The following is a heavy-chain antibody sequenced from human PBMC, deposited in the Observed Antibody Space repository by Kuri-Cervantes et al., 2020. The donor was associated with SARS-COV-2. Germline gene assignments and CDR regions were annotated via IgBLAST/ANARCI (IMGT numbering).Heavy chain of an antibody. V-gene: IGHV2-5*02. J-gene: IGHJ5*02. CDR3: AHTQYYDFWSAQPNWFDP. D-gene: IGHD3-3*01. CDR1: GFPLSPRGVG. CDR2: IYWDDDQ. Sequence: SGPTLVKPTQTLTLTCPFSGFPLSPRGVGVGWIRQPPGKALEWLALIYWDDDQRYSPSLKSRLTITKDTSKNQVLLTMTNMDPVDTATYYCAHTQYYDFWSAQPNWFDPWGQGTLVTVSS.